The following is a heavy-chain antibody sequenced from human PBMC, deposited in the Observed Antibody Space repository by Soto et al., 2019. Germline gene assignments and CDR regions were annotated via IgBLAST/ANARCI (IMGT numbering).Heavy chain of an antibody. CDR3: ARDGVLRFSYGMDV. CDR1: GYTFTSYY. V-gene: IGHV1-46*01. D-gene: IGHD3-3*01. J-gene: IGHJ6*02. CDR2: INPSCGST. Sequence: VKVSFKASGYTFTSYYMHWVRHAPGQGLEWMGIINPSCGSTSYAQKFQGRVTMTRDTSTSTVYMELSSLRSEDTAVYYCARDGVLRFSYGMDVWGQGTTVTVSS.